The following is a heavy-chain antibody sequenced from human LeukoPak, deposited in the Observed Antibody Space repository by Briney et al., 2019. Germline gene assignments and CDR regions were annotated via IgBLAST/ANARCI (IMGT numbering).Heavy chain of an antibody. V-gene: IGHV1-2*02. J-gene: IGHJ5*02. CDR1: GYTFTGYY. Sequence: ASVKVSCKASGYTFTGYYMHWVRQTPGQGLVWMGWINPNSGGTNYAQKFQGRVTMTRDTSISTAYMELSRLRSDDTAVYYCARDIVVVPAAPPRSNWVDPWGQGTLVTVSS. CDR3: ARDIVVVPAAPPRSNWVDP. CDR2: INPNSGGT. D-gene: IGHD2-2*01.